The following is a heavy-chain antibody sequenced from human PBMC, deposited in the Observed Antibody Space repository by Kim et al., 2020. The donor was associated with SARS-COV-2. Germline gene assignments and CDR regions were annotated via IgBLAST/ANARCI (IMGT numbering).Heavy chain of an antibody. CDR3: TRGLAAAGPRAFDI. J-gene: IGHJ3*02. V-gene: IGHV3-15*01. Sequence: AAPVKGRFTISRDDSKNTLYLQMNSLKTEDTAVYYCTRGLAAAGPRAFDIWGQGTMVTVSS. D-gene: IGHD6-13*01.